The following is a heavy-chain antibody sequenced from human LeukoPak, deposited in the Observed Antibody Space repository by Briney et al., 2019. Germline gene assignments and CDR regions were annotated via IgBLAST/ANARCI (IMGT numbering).Heavy chain of an antibody. CDR2: VSGSGGNT. J-gene: IGHJ4*02. Sequence: PGGSLRLSCAASGFTFSSYEMNWVRQAPGKGLEWVATVSGSGGNTHYADSVKGRFTISRDNTKNTLSLQMNSLRAEDTAVYYCAKDFFKGSSSWYLDYWGQGTLVTVSS. D-gene: IGHD6-13*01. V-gene: IGHV3-23*01. CDR3: AKDFFKGSSSWYLDY. CDR1: GFTFSSYE.